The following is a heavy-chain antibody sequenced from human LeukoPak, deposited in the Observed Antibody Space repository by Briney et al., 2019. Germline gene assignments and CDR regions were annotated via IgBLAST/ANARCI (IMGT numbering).Heavy chain of an antibody. D-gene: IGHD6-25*01. J-gene: IGHJ5*01. V-gene: IGHV3-7*04. Sequence: SGGSLRLSCAAPGFTFSSYWMSWVRQAPGKGLEWVANIKEDGSEKYYVDSVKGRFTISRDNAKKSLYLQMNSLRAEDTAVYYCARDCGRNWFDSWGQGTLVTVSS. CDR3: ARDCGRNWFDS. CDR2: IKEDGSEK. CDR1: GFTFSSYW.